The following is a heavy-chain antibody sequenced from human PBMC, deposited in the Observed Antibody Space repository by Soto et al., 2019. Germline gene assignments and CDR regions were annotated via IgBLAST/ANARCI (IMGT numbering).Heavy chain of an antibody. CDR2: VHYSGST. CDR1: GDSIGTYD. J-gene: IGHJ5*02. V-gene: IGHV4-59*01. Sequence: SETLSLTCSVSGDSIGTYDWSRVRQPPGKGLEWLGFVHYSGSTQYNPSLKARVTISVDTSKNQLSLKLRSVTAADTAVYYCARESEGGNLHDWFDPWGHGTLVTVSS. CDR3: ARESEGGNLHDWFDP. D-gene: IGHD3-16*01.